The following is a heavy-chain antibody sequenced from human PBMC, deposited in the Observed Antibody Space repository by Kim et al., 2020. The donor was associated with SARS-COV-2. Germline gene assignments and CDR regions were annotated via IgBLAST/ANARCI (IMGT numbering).Heavy chain of an antibody. CDR3: ARHGDFGKGWFDP. D-gene: IGHD2-21*02. J-gene: IGHJ5*02. Sequence: SETLSLTCTVSGGSISSGNYFWSWIRQHPEKGLECVGFINYGGRTYYNPSFGNRITVSVDTSNNQFSLKLTSVTAADTAVYYCARHGDFGKGWFDPWGQGTLVTVSS. CDR2: INYGGRT. V-gene: IGHV4-31*02. CDR1: GGSISSGNYF.